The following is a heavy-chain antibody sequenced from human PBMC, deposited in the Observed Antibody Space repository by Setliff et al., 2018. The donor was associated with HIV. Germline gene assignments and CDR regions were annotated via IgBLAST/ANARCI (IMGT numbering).Heavy chain of an antibody. CDR3: ARDSCRYESSSCNHFDY. CDR2: VKQDGTET. D-gene: IGHD6-6*01. V-gene: IGHV3-7*01. J-gene: IGHJ4*02. Sequence: GGSLRLSCAASGFRFRSYWMSWVRQAPGKGLESVANVKQDGTETHYVDSVKGRFTISRDNAKNSLYLQMNSLRAEDTAVYYCARDSCRYESSSCNHFDYWGQGTVVTVSS. CDR1: GFRFRSYW.